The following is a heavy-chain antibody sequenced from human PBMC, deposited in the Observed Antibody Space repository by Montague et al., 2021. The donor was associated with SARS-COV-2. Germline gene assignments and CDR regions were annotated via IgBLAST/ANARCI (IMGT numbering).Heavy chain of an antibody. J-gene: IGHJ4*02. CDR2: SYHSGTT. CDR1: GXSINSNYY. V-gene: IGHV4-38-2*02. CDR3: ARAPYYGPGKPYQFDY. D-gene: IGHD3-10*01. Sequence: SETLSLTCTVSGXSINSNYYWGWIRQPPGKGLEWIGCSYHSGTTHYQPSRKSRVTISLDTSNNHFSLKVTSVTAADTAVYYCARAPYYGPGKPYQFDYWGRGTLVTVSS.